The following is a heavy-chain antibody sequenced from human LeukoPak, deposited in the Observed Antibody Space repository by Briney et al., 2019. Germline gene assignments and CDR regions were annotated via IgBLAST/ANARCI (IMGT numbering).Heavy chain of an antibody. CDR3: AREGYSSGWYGSFFDY. CDR1: GFTFSSYE. D-gene: IGHD6-19*01. Sequence: GGSLRLSCAASGFTFSSYEMNCVRQAPGKGREWVSYIRSSGSTIYYADSVKGRFTISRDNAKNSLYLQMNSLRAEDTAVYYCAREGYSSGWYGSFFDYWGQGTLVTVSS. J-gene: IGHJ4*02. CDR2: IRSSGSTI. V-gene: IGHV3-48*03.